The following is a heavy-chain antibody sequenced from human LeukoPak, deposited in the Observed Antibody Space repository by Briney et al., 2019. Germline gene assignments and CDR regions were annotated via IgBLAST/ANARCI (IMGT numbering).Heavy chain of an antibody. J-gene: IGHJ6*03. CDR3: AKDRCSNGVGCYYYYMDV. CDR2: IQYDGSNE. V-gene: IGHV3-30*02. D-gene: IGHD2-8*01. CDR1: RFTFSSYG. Sequence: PGGSLRLSCSASRFTFSSYGMHWVRQAPGKGLEWVAYIQYDGSNEQCADSVKGRFSISRDSSKNILYLQMNSLRAEDTAVYYCAKDRCSNGVGCYYYYMDVWGKGTMVTISS.